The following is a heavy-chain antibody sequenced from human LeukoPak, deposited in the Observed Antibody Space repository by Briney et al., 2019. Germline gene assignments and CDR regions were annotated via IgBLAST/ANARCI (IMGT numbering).Heavy chain of an antibody. Sequence: GESLKISCKTSGYNFNTYWIGWVRQMPGKGLEWMGIIYPGDSDTRYSPSFQGQVTISADKSVSTAYLQWSSLKAPDTAMYYCARHAYDYVWGSYRSQSLDYWGQGTLVTVSS. V-gene: IGHV5-51*01. CDR1: GYNFNTYW. D-gene: IGHD3-16*02. J-gene: IGHJ4*02. CDR2: IYPGDSDT. CDR3: ARHAYDYVWGSYRSQSLDY.